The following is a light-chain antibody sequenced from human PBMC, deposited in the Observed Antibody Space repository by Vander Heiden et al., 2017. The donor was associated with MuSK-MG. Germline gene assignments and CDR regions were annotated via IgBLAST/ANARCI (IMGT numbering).Light chain of an antibody. CDR2: EVS. CDR3: RQTVQLPLT. Sequence: EIVMTQTPVSLSVTPGQPASISCKSSQSLLQSDGETYLYWYLQKPGQPPQLLIYEVSNRCSGVPDRFSGSGSGTDFTLKINRVEAEDVGIYYCRQTVQLPLTFGGGTKVEIK. V-gene: IGKV2D-29*01. J-gene: IGKJ4*01. CDR1: QSLLQSDGETY.